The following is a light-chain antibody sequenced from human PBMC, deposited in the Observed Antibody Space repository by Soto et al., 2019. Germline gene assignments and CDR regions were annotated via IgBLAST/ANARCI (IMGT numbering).Light chain of an antibody. J-gene: IGLJ1*01. CDR2: SNN. V-gene: IGLV1-44*01. CDR3: AAWDDSLKEYV. Sequence: QSVLTQPPSASGTPGQRVTISCSGSSSNIGSNTVNWYQQLPGTAPKLLIYSNNQRPSGVPDRFSGSKSGTSASLAIGGLQSEDEADYYCAAWDDSLKEYVFGTGTKVTVL. CDR1: SSNIGSNT.